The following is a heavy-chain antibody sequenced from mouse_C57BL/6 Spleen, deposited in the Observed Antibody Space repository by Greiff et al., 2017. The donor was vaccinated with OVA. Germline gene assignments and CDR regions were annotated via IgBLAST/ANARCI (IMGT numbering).Heavy chain of an antibody. Sequence: EVKLVESGGGLVQPGGSLSLSCAASGFTFTAYYMSWVRQPPGKALEWLGFIINKANGYTTEYSASVTGRFTISRDNSQSILYLHMNALRAEDSATYDCASRDSSGYVGFAYWGQGTLVTVSA. J-gene: IGHJ3*01. CDR2: IINKANGYTT. CDR3: ASRDSSGYVGFAY. V-gene: IGHV7-3*01. D-gene: IGHD3-2*02. CDR1: GFTFTAYY.